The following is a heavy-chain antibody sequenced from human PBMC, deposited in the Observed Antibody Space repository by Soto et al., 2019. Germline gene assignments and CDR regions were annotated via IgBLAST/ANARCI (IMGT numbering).Heavy chain of an antibody. D-gene: IGHD3-16*01. CDR1: RFFFGDYA. Sequence: GGSLRLSCAASRFFFGDYAFHWVRQAPGKGLEWVAGITSRGTDIAYADSVKGRFIISRDNAMNVLHMHMNSLRPEDTAVYYCAKSMHSHLVGGLSDYWGQGTQVTVSS. CDR2: ITSRGTDI. CDR3: AKSMHSHLVGGLSDY. V-gene: IGHV3-9*01. J-gene: IGHJ4*02.